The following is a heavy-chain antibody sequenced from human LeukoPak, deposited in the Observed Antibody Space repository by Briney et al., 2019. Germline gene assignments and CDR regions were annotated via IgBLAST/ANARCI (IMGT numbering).Heavy chain of an antibody. Sequence: PGGSLRLSCAASGFTFSSYGMRWVRQAPGKGLEWVAVISYDGSNKYYADSVKGRFTISRDNSKNTLYLQMNSLRAEDTAVYYCAKDGFHDSSGYYYDYYYYGMDVWGQGTTVTVSS. CDR3: AKDGFHDSSGYYYDYYYYGMDV. D-gene: IGHD3-22*01. V-gene: IGHV3-30*18. CDR1: GFTFSSYG. J-gene: IGHJ6*02. CDR2: ISYDGSNK.